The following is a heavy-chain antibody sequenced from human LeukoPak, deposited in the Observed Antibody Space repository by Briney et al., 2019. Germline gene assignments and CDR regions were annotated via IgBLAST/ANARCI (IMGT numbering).Heavy chain of an antibody. J-gene: IGHJ4*02. V-gene: IGHV1-8*01. Sequence: ASVKVSCKASGYTFTSYDIKWVRQATGQGLEWMGWMNPNSGNTGYAQKFQGRVTMTRNTSISTAYMELSSLRSEDTAVYYCARRLSIAAAGRKRAYYFDYWGQGTLVTVSS. D-gene: IGHD6-13*01. CDR2: MNPNSGNT. CDR1: GYTFTSYD. CDR3: ARRLSIAAAGRKRAYYFDY.